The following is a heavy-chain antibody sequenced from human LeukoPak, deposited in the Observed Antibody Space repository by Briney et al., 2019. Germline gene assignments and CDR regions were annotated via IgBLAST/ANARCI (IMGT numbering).Heavy chain of an antibody. Sequence: GGSLRLSCAAPGFSFSSNWMGWVRQAPGKGLEWVAHIKRDGSQKYYLDSVKGRFTISRDNAKNSLYLQMNSLRVEDTAVYYCARDRSRMIWGQGTLVTVSS. J-gene: IGHJ4*02. V-gene: IGHV3-7*01. D-gene: IGHD2-2*01. CDR2: IKRDGSQK. CDR3: ARDRSRMI. CDR1: GFSFSSNW.